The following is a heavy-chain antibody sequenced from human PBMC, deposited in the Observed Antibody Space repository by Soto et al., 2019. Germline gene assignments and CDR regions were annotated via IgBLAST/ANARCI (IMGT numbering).Heavy chain of an antibody. J-gene: IGHJ4*02. CDR2: ISGSGVGT. V-gene: IGHV3-23*01. D-gene: IGHD3-3*01. CDR1: GFTFRNYA. Sequence: GGSLRLSCAASGFTFRNYAMTWVRQAPGKGLEWVSAISGSGVGTYYADSVKGRFTISRDNSKSTLYLQMDSLRAEDTAVYFCAKAWYSDFWSGFFFDYWGQGTLVTVSS. CDR3: AKAWYSDFWSGFFFDY.